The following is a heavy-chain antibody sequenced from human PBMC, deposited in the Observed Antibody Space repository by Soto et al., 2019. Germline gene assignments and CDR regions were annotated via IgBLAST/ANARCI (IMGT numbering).Heavy chain of an antibody. J-gene: IGHJ3*02. D-gene: IGHD3-3*01. CDR3: ARVIFGHSSLDAFDI. CDR2: INHSGST. CDR1: GGSFSGYY. V-gene: IGHV4-34*01. Sequence: SETLSLTCAVYGGSFSGYYWSWIRQPPGKGLEWIGEINHSGSTNYNPSLKSRVTISVDTSKNQFSLKLSSVTAADTAVYYCARVIFGHSSLDAFDILGQGIMVTVSS.